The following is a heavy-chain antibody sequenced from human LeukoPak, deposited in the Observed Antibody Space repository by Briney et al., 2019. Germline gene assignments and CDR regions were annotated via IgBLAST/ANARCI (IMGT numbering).Heavy chain of an antibody. J-gene: IGHJ4*02. Sequence: SVKVSCEASGGTFSSYAISWVRQAPGQGLEWMGGIIPIFGTANYAQKFQGRVTMTEDTSTDTAYMELSSLRSEDTAVYYCATVNYYYDSSGYHDYWGQGTLVTVSS. CDR2: IIPIFGTA. CDR1: GGTFSSYA. D-gene: IGHD3-22*01. V-gene: IGHV1-69*06. CDR3: ATVNYYYDSSGYHDY.